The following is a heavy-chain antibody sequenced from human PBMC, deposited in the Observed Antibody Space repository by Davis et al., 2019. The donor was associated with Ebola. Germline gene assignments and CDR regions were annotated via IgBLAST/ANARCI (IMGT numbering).Heavy chain of an antibody. CDR2: ISSSCSTI. CDR1: GFTFSDYY. V-gene: IGHV3-11*01. CDR3: AKTSTALYYYYGMDV. D-gene: IGHD5-18*01. Sequence: PGGSLRLSCAASGFTFSDYYMSWIRQAPGKGLEWVSYISSSCSTIYYADSVKGRFTISRDNSKNSLYLQMNSLRTEDTALYYCAKTSTALYYYYGMDVWGQGTTVTVSS. J-gene: IGHJ6*02.